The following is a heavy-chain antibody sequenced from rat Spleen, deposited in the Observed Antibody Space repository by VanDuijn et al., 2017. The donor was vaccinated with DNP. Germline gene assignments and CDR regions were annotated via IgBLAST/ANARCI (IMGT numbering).Heavy chain of an antibody. D-gene: IGHD1-12*01. V-gene: IGHV2S12*01. CDR2: ISSGGIT. CDR3: TGDSYAHDYAMDA. CDR1: GFSFTSYG. J-gene: IGHJ4*01. Sequence: QVQLEESGPGLVQSSQTLSLTCSVSGFSFTSYGVSWVRQPPGKGLEWIAAISSGGITFYNSALKSRLSISRDTSKTQVCLKMNTLQTEDTAIYFCTGDSYAHDYAMDAWGQGTSVTVSS.